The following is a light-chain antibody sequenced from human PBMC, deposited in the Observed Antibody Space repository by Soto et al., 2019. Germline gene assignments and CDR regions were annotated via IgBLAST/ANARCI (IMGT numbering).Light chain of an antibody. CDR2: EGS. V-gene: IGLV2-23*01. CDR3: CSYAGSSTWV. J-gene: IGLJ3*02. Sequence: QPASVSGSPGESITISCIGTKNDIGSYRFVSWYQQHPGEAPKLMISEGSKRPSGTSNRFSGSKSGNTASLRISGLQAEDEADYYCCSYAGSSTWVFGGGTKLTVL. CDR1: KNDIGSYRF.